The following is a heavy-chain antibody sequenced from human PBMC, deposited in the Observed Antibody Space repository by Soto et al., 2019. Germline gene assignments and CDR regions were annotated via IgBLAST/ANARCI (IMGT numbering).Heavy chain of an antibody. J-gene: IGHJ4*02. CDR3: AKGSGSYSAHFDY. Sequence: GGSLRLSCAASEFTFSNYGMHWVRQAPGKGLEWVAVISYDGSDKNYASSVKGRFTISRDNSKNTLYLQMNSLRAEDTAMYYCAKGSGSYSAHFDYWGQGTLVTVSS. D-gene: IGHD1-26*01. CDR1: EFTFSNYG. V-gene: IGHV3-30*18. CDR2: ISYDGSDK.